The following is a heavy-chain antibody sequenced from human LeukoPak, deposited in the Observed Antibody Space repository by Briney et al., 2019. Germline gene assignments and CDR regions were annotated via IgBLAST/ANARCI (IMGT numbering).Heavy chain of an antibody. Sequence: SVKVSCKASGFTSTNFAVQWVRQARGQRLEWIGWIIVGSGATKCAQDFQERVTITRDLSTSTLYMELRSLTSEDTAVYYCAADLSNPRMGASYLDSWGQGTLVTVSS. D-gene: IGHD3-16*01. V-gene: IGHV1-58*01. CDR3: AADLSNPRMGASYLDS. CDR1: GFTSTNFA. J-gene: IGHJ4*02. CDR2: IIVGSGAT.